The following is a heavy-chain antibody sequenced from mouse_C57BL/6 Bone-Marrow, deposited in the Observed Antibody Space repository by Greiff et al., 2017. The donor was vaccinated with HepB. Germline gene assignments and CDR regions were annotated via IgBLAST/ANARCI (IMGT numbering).Heavy chain of an antibody. D-gene: IGHD1-1*01. CDR3: AQIYYYGSRGAMGY. Sequence: QVQLKQPGAELVKPGASVKLSCKASGYTFTSYWMHWVKQRPGHGLEWIGMIHPKSGSTNYNEKFKCKATVTVNKSSSTTYMQLSSLTSEDSAFDDYAQIYYYGSRGAMGYWGQGTSVTVSS. CDR1: GYTFTSYW. J-gene: IGHJ4*01. V-gene: IGHV1-64*01. CDR2: IHPKSGST.